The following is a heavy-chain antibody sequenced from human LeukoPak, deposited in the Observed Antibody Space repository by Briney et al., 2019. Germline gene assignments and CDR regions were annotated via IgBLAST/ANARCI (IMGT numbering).Heavy chain of an antibody. D-gene: IGHD4-11*01. J-gene: IGHJ5*01. V-gene: IGHV3-23*01. Sequence: GGSLRLSCAASGFTFRSYAMDWVRQAPGKGLEWVSAISGSGGSTYYADSVKGRFTISRDNSKTTLFLQMNSLRAEDTAVYYCAKDLHDYGNYVGWFDSWGQGTLVTVSS. CDR1: GFTFRSYA. CDR2: ISGSGGST. CDR3: AKDLHDYGNYVGWFDS.